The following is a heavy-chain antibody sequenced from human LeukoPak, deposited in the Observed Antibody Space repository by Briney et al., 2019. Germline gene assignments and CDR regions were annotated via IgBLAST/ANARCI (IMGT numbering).Heavy chain of an antibody. CDR2: INPNSGGT. J-gene: IGHJ5*02. V-gene: IGHV1-2*02. CDR3: ARGHRSSGPRWFDP. Sequence: GASVKVSCKASGYTFTGYYMHWVRQAPGQGLEWMGWINPNSGGTNYAQKFQGRVTLTRDTSISTAYMELSSLRSDDTAVYYCARGHRSSGPRWFDPWGQGTLVTVSS. CDR1: GYTFTGYY. D-gene: IGHD3-22*01.